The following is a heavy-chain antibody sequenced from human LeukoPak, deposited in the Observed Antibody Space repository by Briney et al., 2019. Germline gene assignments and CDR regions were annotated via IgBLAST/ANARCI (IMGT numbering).Heavy chain of an antibody. V-gene: IGHV1-18*01. CDR1: GGTFSSYA. CDR3: ARRITGSRNYYYYYNLDV. CDR2: ISAYNGNT. J-gene: IGHJ6*02. Sequence: ASVKVSCKASGGTFSSYAISWVRQAPGQGLEWMGWISAYNGNTNYAQKLQGRVTMTTDTSTSTAYMELRSLRSDDTAVYYCARRITGSRNYYYYYNLDVWGQGTTVTVSS. D-gene: IGHD1/OR15-1a*01.